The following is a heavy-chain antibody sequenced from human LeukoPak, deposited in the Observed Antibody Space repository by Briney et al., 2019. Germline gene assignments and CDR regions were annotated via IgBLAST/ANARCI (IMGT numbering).Heavy chain of an antibody. V-gene: IGHV3-23*01. CDR2: ISGSGGST. CDR1: GFTFSSYA. CDR3: AKVSGSGSYYRYYYYMDV. Sequence: GGSLRLSCAASGFTFSSYAMSWVRQAPGKGLEWVSAISGSGGSTYYADSVKGRFTISRDNSKNTLYLQMHSLRAEDTAVYYCAKVSGSGSYYRYYYYMDVWGKGTTVTVSS. D-gene: IGHD3-10*01. J-gene: IGHJ6*03.